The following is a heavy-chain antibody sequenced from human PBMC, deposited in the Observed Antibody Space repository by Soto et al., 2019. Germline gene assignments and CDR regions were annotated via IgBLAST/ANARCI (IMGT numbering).Heavy chain of an antibody. D-gene: IGHD3-3*01. Sequence: VASVKVSCKASGYTFTSYDINWVRQATGQGLEWMGWMNPNSGNTGYAQKFQGRVTMTRNTSISTAYMELSSLRSEDTAVYYCARAARSYDFWSGYYYYYGMDVWGQGTTVTVSS. CDR3: ARAARSYDFWSGYYYYYGMDV. J-gene: IGHJ6*02. CDR2: MNPNSGNT. V-gene: IGHV1-8*01. CDR1: GYTFTSYD.